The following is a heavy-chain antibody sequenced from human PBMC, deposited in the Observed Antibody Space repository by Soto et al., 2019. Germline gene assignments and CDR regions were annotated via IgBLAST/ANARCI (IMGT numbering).Heavy chain of an antibody. Sequence: SETLSLTCGVYGGSFSGYQWNWIRQSPGHGLEWIGEINHSGTTKYNPSLESRINLSVDTSKKQFSLKMFSVTAADTAIYYCARGWRFDPWGQGTQVTVSS. V-gene: IGHV4-34*01. CDR3: ARGWRFDP. D-gene: IGHD1-1*01. J-gene: IGHJ5*02. CDR1: GGSFSGYQ. CDR2: INHSGTT.